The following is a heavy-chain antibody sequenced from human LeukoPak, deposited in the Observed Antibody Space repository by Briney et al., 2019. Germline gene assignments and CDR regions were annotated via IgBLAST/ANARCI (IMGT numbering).Heavy chain of an antibody. Sequence: GGSLRLSCAASGFTFSSYSMNWVRQAPGKGLEWVANIKHDGSEKFYVDSVKGRFTISRDNAKKSLYLQMNSLRTEDTAVYYCAIAYGMDVWGQGTTVTVSS. J-gene: IGHJ6*02. V-gene: IGHV3-7*01. CDR3: AIAYGMDV. CDR1: GFTFSSYS. CDR2: IKHDGSEK.